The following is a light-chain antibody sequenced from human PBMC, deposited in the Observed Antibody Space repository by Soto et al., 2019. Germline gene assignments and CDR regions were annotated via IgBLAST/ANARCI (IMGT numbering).Light chain of an antibody. J-gene: IGKJ1*01. CDR2: DAS. V-gene: IGKV3-15*01. CDR3: QQYNNWPPWT. CDR1: QSVSSN. Sequence: EIVMTQSPATLSVSPGERATLSCRASQSVSSNLAWYQQKPGQAPRLLIYDASTMATGVPARFSGSGSGTEFTLTISSLQSEDFAVYYCQQYNNWPPWTFGQGTKVEIK.